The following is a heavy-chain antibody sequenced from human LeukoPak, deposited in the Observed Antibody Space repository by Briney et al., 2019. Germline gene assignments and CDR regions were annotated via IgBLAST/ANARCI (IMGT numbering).Heavy chain of an antibody. Sequence: SETLSLTCTVSSGSISDYYWSWIRQPPGKGLECIGYISYSGSTNYNPSLKSRVTISVDTSKNQFSLRLSSVTAADTAVYYCARHFGRSSYFDYWGQGTLVTVSS. CDR2: ISYSGST. D-gene: IGHD2-15*01. CDR3: ARHFGRSSYFDY. V-gene: IGHV4-59*08. J-gene: IGHJ4*02. CDR1: SGSISDYY.